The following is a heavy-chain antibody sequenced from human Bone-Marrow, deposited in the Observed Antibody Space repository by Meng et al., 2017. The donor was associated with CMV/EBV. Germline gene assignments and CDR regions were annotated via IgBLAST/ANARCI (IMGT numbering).Heavy chain of an antibody. CDR2: ISAYNGNT. V-gene: IGHV1-18*04. Sequence: ASVKVSCKASGYTFTGYYTHWVRQVPGQGLEWMGWISAYNGNTNYAQKLQGRVTMTTDTSTSTAYMELRSLRSDDTAVYYCARGTYDFWSGYGYYYYYGMDVWGQGTTVTVSS. CDR1: GYTFTGYY. J-gene: IGHJ6*02. CDR3: ARGTYDFWSGYGYYYYYGMDV. D-gene: IGHD3-3*01.